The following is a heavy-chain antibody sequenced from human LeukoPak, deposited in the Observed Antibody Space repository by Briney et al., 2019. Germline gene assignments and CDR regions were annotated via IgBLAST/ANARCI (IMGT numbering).Heavy chain of an antibody. CDR1: GGSISSYY. J-gene: IGHJ6*03. Sequence: SETLSLTCTVSGGSISSYYWSWIRQPPGKGLEWIGYIYYSGSTNYNPSLKSRVTISVDTSKNQFSLKLSSVTAADTAVYYCATNTIFGVVTKGNYYYYYMDVWGKGTTVTVSS. CDR2: IYYSGST. D-gene: IGHD3-3*01. V-gene: IGHV4-59*08. CDR3: ATNTIFGVVTKGNYYYYYMDV.